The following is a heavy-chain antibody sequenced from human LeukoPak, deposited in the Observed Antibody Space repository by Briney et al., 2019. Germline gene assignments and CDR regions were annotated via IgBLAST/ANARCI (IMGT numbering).Heavy chain of an antibody. Sequence: GGSLRLSCAASGFTFTSYAMNWVRQAPGKGLEWVSLVSFSGDRTYYAGSVKGRFTISRDNSKNTLYLQVNNLRAEDTAIYYCAGGRWESFDYWGQGTLVTVSS. CDR2: VSFSGDRT. CDR1: GFTFTSYA. D-gene: IGHD1-26*01. CDR3: AGGRWESFDY. V-gene: IGHV3-23*01. J-gene: IGHJ4*02.